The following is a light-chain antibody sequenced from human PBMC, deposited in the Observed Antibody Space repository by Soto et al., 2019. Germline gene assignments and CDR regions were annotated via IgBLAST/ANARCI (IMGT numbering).Light chain of an antibody. V-gene: IGLV2-23*02. CDR3: CSSGGSPTYV. CDR1: SSNVGSYKL. J-gene: IGLJ1*01. CDR2: EVN. Sequence: SVLTQPAAVSGSPGQSISISCTGTSSNVGSYKLVSWYQQHPAKPPPLMIFEVNQRPSGVSNRFSGSKSCNTASLPISGLQVQDEADYYCCSSGGSPTYVFGTGTKVTVL.